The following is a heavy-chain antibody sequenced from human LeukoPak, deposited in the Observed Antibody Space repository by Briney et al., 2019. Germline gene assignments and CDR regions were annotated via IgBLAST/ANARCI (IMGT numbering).Heavy chain of an antibody. J-gene: IGHJ4*02. V-gene: IGHV1-2*02. CDR3: ARDRPSHSGYDFDY. Sequence: ASVKVSCKASGYTFTGYYMHWVRQAPGQGLEWRGWINPNSGGTNYAQKFQGRVTMTRDTSISTAYMELSRLRSDDTAVYYCARDRPSHSGYDFDYWGQGTLVTVSS. D-gene: IGHD5-12*01. CDR1: GYTFTGYY. CDR2: INPNSGGT.